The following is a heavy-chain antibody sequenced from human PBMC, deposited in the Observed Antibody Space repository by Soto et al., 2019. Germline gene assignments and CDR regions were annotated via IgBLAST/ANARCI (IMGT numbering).Heavy chain of an antibody. J-gene: IGHJ4*02. V-gene: IGHV4-39*01. CDR2: IYYSGST. CDR1: GGSISSSSYY. CDR3: ARRDLDEIWGWKVSSNYFDY. D-gene: IGHD7-27*01. Sequence: QLQLQESGPGLVKPSETLSLTCTVSGGSISSSSYYWGWIRQPPGKGLEWIGSIYYSGSTYYNPSLKSRVTISVDTSKNQFSLKLSSVTAADTAVYYCARRDLDEIWGWKVSSNYFDYWGQGTLVTVSS.